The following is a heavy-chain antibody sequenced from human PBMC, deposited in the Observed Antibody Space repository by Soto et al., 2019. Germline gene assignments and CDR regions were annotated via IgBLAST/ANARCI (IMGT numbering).Heavy chain of an antibody. J-gene: IGHJ4*02. CDR2: INHSGST. Sequence: QVQLQQWGAGLLKPSETLSLTCAVYGGSFSGYYWTWIRQPPGTGLEWIGEINHSGSTNYNPSLKCRVTRSVDTSNNQFSLKLTSVTAAATAVYYCARDKSTGLFDYWGQGTLVTGSS. V-gene: IGHV4-34*01. CDR3: ARDKSTGLFDY. CDR1: GGSFSGYY. D-gene: IGHD2-8*02.